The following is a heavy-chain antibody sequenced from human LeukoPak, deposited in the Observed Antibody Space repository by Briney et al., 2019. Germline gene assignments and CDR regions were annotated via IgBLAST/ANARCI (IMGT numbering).Heavy chain of an antibody. Sequence: GGSLRLSCAASGFTFSSYSMNWVRQAPGKGLEWVSSISSSSSYIYYADSVKGRFTISRDNAKNSLYLQMNSLRAEDTAVYYCARDGPPVPAASYFDYWGQGTLVTVSS. D-gene: IGHD2-2*01. V-gene: IGHV3-21*01. CDR3: ARDGPPVPAASYFDY. CDR2: ISSSSSYI. CDR1: GFTFSSYS. J-gene: IGHJ4*02.